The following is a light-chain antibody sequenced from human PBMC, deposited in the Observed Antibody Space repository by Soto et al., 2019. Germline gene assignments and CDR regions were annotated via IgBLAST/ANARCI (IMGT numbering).Light chain of an antibody. CDR3: QQRSNWPKFS. CDR2: NAS. CDR1: QSVDTS. V-gene: IGKV3-11*01. Sequence: EIVLTQSPATLSLSPGERATLSCRASQSVDTSLAWYRQRPGQAPRLLIYNASNRATGIPARFSGSGSGTDFTLTISSLDPEDFAVYYCQQRSNWPKFSFGPGTTVDI. J-gene: IGKJ3*01.